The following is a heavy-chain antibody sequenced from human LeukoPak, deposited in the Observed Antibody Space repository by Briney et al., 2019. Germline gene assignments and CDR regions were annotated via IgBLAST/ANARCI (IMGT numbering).Heavy chain of an antibody. J-gene: IGHJ4*02. CDR3: ARAPARARLDY. D-gene: IGHD6-6*01. CDR1: GCTSSRYW. CDR2: IKLDGSEQ. Sequence: PGGSLRLSCAPSGCTSSRYWPYWVRQAPGKGLEWVASIKLDGSEQYYVDSVKGRFTISRDNAKSSLYLQMNSLRAEDTAVHYCARAPARARLDYWGQGTLVTVSS. V-gene: IGHV3-7*01.